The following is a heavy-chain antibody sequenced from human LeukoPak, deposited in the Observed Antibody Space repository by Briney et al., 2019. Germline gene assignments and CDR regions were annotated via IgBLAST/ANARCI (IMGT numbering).Heavy chain of an antibody. CDR3: AKWWARGIDY. Sequence: GGSLRLSCAASGFTVSSYWMHWVRQAPGKGLEWVSAISGSGGSTYYADSVKGRFTISRDNSKNTLYLQMNSLRAEDTAVYYCAKWWARGIDYWGQGTLVTVSS. V-gene: IGHV3-23*01. CDR2: ISGSGGST. D-gene: IGHD2-15*01. CDR1: GFTVSSYW. J-gene: IGHJ4*02.